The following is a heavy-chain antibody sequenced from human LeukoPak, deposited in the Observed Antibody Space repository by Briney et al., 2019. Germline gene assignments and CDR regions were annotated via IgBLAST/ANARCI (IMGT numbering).Heavy chain of an antibody. Sequence: GRSLRLSCAASGFTFDDYAMHWVRQAPGKGLEWVSGISWNSGSIGYADSVKGRFTISRDNAKNSLYLQMNSLRAEDTALYYCAKGAHQYDFWSGSLDWFDPWGQGTLVTVSS. CDR1: GFTFDDYA. CDR2: ISWNSGSI. V-gene: IGHV3-9*01. CDR3: AKGAHQYDFWSGSLDWFDP. J-gene: IGHJ5*02. D-gene: IGHD3-3*01.